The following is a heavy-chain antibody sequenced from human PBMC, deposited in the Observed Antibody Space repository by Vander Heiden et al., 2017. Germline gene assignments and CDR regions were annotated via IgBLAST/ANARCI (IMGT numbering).Heavy chain of an antibody. CDR1: GFTFSSYA. CDR3: ARGVPYGDDGTCPDY. CDR2: ISYDGSNK. D-gene: IGHD4-17*01. Sequence: QVQLVESGGGVVQPGRSLRLSCAASGFTFSSYAMHWVRQAPGKGLEWVAVISYDGSNKYYADSVKGRFTISRDNSKNTLYLQMNSLRAEDTAVYYCARGVPYGDDGTCPDYWGQGTLVTVSS. V-gene: IGHV3-30-3*01. J-gene: IGHJ4*02.